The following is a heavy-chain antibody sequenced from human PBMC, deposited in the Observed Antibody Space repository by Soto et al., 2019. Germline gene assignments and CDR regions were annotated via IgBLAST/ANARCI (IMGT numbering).Heavy chain of an antibody. J-gene: IGHJ4*02. D-gene: IGHD4-17*01. Sequence: PSETLSLTCTVSGGAINNYYCIWIRQPPGKRVEWIGYIFYSGSPTYNPSLKSRVTMSVDTSKNQFSLNLRSVTAADTAVYYCARGSDYGRYWGQGTLVTVSS. V-gene: IGHV4-59*01. CDR3: ARGSDYGRY. CDR1: GGAINNYY. CDR2: IFYSGSP.